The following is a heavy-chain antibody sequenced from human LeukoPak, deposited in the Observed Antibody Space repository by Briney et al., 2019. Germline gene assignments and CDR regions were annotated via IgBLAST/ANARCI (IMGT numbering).Heavy chain of an antibody. CDR3: ARGFGELFLDY. Sequence: PGGSLRLSCGASGFTFSSYGMHWVRQAPGKGLEWVAVIWYDRTNKYYADSVKGRFTISRDNSKNTLYLQMNSLRAEDSAVYYCARGFGELFLDYWGQGTLVTVSS. V-gene: IGHV3-33*01. CDR1: GFTFSSYG. D-gene: IGHD3-10*01. J-gene: IGHJ4*02. CDR2: IWYDRTNK.